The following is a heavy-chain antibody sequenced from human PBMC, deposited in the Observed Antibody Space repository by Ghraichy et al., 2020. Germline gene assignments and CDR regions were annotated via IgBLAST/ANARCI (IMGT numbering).Heavy chain of an antibody. D-gene: IGHD6-19*01. J-gene: IGHJ4*02. CDR2: ITWNSAST. CDR1: GFTFSGYA. CDR3: AKTGDSGWFYDY. Sequence: GGSLRLSCAASGFTFSGYAMSWVRQAPGKGLEWVSTITWNSASTRYADSVKGRSTISRENYKNAVYLQVTSLREEDTAVYFCAKTGDSGWFYDYWGRGTLVTGSS. V-gene: IGHV3-23*01.